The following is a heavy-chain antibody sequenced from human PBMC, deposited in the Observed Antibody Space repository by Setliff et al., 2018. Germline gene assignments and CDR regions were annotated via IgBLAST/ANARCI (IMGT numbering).Heavy chain of an antibody. CDR1: GFTFSSYS. Sequence: GGSLRLSCAASGFTFSSYSMNWVRQAPGKGLEWVSYISSSGSTIYYVDSVKGRFTISRDNAKNSLYLQMNNLRAEDTAVYYCARYSSGWFFDYWGQGTPVTVSS. V-gene: IGHV3-48*04. J-gene: IGHJ4*02. D-gene: IGHD6-19*01. CDR2: ISSSGSTI. CDR3: ARYSSGWFFDY.